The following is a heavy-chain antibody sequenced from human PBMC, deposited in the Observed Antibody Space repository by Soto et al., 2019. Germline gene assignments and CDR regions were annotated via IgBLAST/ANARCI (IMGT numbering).Heavy chain of an antibody. J-gene: IGHJ4*02. D-gene: IGHD2-15*01. V-gene: IGHV4-59*01. CDR3: ARDGRYCSGGNCYCLPYYFDY. CDR2: ISNSRST. Sequence: QVQLQESGPGLVKPSETLSLTCTVSSGSIRGYYWSWIRKPPGKGLEWIGDISNSRSTHYNPSLKSLVTMSIYTSKNQFSLRLSSVTAADTAVYYCARDGRYCSGGNCYCLPYYFDYWGQGTLVTVSS. CDR1: SGSIRGYY.